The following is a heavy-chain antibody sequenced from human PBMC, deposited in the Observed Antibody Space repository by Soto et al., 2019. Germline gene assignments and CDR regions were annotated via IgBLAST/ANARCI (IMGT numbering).Heavy chain of an antibody. CDR1: GFTFSRYW. Sequence: EVQLVESGGGLVQPGGSLRLSCAASGFTFSRYWMTWVRQAPWKGLEWVANIKQDGGEKHYVDSVKGRFTISRDNAKNSLNLQMNSLRAEDTDAYYCARMDDFWSGYYFDYWGQGTLVTVSS. J-gene: IGHJ4*02. CDR2: IKQDGGEK. D-gene: IGHD3-3*01. CDR3: ARMDDFWSGYYFDY. V-gene: IGHV3-7*05.